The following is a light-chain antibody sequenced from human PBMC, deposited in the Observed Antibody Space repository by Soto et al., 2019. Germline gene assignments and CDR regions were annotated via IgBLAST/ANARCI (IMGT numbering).Light chain of an antibody. Sequence: DIQMTQSPSSLSASEGDRVTITCQSSHDASRNVNWFQQKPGEAPQLLIYDASNLERGDPSRFSGSGSGTDFTLTSSSLQPEDVATYYCQQYNSMLSFGGGTEVEIK. CDR1: HDASRN. CDR3: QQYNSMLS. V-gene: IGKV1-33*01. J-gene: IGKJ4*01. CDR2: DAS.